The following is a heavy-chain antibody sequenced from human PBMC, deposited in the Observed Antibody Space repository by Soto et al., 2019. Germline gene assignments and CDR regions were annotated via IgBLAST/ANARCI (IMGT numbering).Heavy chain of an antibody. D-gene: IGHD6-19*01. Sequence: GGSLRLSCAASGFTFDDYTMHWVRQAPGKGLGWVSLISWDGGSTYYADSVKGRFTISRDNSKNSLYLQMNSLRTEDTALYYCAKDSGPIAVAGYYFDYWGQGTLVTVSS. V-gene: IGHV3-43*01. CDR1: GFTFDDYT. CDR3: AKDSGPIAVAGYYFDY. CDR2: ISWDGGST. J-gene: IGHJ4*02.